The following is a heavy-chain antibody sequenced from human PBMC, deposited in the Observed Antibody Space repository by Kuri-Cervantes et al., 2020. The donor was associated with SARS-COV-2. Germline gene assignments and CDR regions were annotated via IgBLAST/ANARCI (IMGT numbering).Heavy chain of an antibody. D-gene: IGHD3-3*01. Sequence: SLKISCAASGFTFDDYAMHWVRQAPGKGLEWVSGISWNSGSIGYADSVKGRFTISRDNAKNSLYLQMNSLRAEDTALYYCAKDLSLYDFWSGYPRGFDYCGQGTLVTVSS. CDR3: AKDLSLYDFWSGYPRGFDY. CDR2: ISWNSGSI. V-gene: IGHV3-9*01. CDR1: GFTFDDYA. J-gene: IGHJ4*02.